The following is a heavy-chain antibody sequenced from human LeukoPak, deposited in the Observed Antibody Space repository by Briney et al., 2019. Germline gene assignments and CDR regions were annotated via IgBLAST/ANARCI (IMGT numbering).Heavy chain of an antibody. J-gene: IGHJ4*02. D-gene: IGHD3-22*01. V-gene: IGHV3-23*01. CDR3: AKDTRYYDSSGYEPYFDY. CDR1: GFTFSSYA. CDR2: ISGSGGST. Sequence: GGSLRLSCAASGFTFSSYAMSWVRQAPGKGLEWVSAISGSGGSTYYADSVKGRFTISRDNSKNTLYLQMNSLRAEDTAVYYCAKDTRYYDSSGYEPYFDYWGQGTLVTVSS.